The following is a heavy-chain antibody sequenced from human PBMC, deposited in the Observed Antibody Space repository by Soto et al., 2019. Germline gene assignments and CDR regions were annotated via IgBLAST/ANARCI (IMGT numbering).Heavy chain of an antibody. CDR3: ARRNAYNSGWGGYYLDH. V-gene: IGHV3-53*01. J-gene: IGHJ4*02. CDR2: IYSDGTS. Sequence: EVQLVESGGGLIQPGGSLRLSCAVSGFTVSHTYMTWVRQAPGKGLEWVAVIYSDGTSKYADSMKGRFTISRDTFQNTVYLQVNKLRDEDTAGYFCARRNAYNSGWGGYYLDHWGQGTLVTVSS. CDR1: GFTVSHTY. D-gene: IGHD6-19*01.